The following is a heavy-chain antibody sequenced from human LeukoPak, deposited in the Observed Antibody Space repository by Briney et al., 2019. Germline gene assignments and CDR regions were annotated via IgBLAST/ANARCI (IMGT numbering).Heavy chain of an antibody. CDR2: ISYDGSNK. V-gene: IGHV3-30*03. D-gene: IGHD2-21*01. CDR1: GFTFSSYG. Sequence: GGSLRLSCAASGFTFSSYGMHWVRQAPGRGLEWVAVISYDGSNKYYADSVKGRFTISRDNAKKSMYLQMNSLRAEDTAVYYCATTGLLGDIPWGQGTLVTVSS. J-gene: IGHJ5*02. CDR3: ATTGLLGDIP.